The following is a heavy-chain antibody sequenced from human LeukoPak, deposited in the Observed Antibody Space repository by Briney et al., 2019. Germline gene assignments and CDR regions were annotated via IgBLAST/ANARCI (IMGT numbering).Heavy chain of an antibody. CDR1: GFTFGGFW. CDR2: IKQDGSEK. CDR3: TRAGYCIGGSCYKVFDY. V-gene: IGHV3-7*03. Sequence: PGGSLRLSCVASGFTFGGFWMSWVRQAPGWGLEWVANIKQDGSEKYYVDSVKGRFTISRDNAKNSLYLHMNSLRAEDTAIYYCTRAGYCIGGSCYKVFDYWGQGNLVTVSS. J-gene: IGHJ4*02. D-gene: IGHD2-15*01.